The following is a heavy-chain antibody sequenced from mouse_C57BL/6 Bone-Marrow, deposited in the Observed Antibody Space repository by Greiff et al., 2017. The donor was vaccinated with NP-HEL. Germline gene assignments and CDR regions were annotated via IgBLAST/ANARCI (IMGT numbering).Heavy chain of an antibody. CDR1: GFSLTSYG. V-gene: IGHV2-4*01. D-gene: IGHD1-1*01. CDR2: IWSGGST. Sequence: QVQLQQSGPGLVQPSQSLSITCTVSGFSLTSYGVHWVRQPPGKGLAWLGVIWSGGSTDYNAAFISRLSISKDNSKSQVFFKMNSLQADDTAIYYCAKNSGTTVVAPFAYWGQGTLVTVSA. J-gene: IGHJ3*01. CDR3: AKNSGTTVVAPFAY.